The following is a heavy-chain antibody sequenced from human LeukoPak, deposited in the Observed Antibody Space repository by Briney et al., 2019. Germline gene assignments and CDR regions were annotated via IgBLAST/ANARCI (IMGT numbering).Heavy chain of an antibody. Sequence: ASVKVSFKASGYTFTSNKMHWVRQAPGQGLEWMGIITPTDGRKTYAQRLQGRVTMTRDTSTNTVYMELSNLTSEDTAIYYCARDYNWSFYSWGQGTLVTVSS. J-gene: IGHJ4*02. CDR3: ARDYNWSFYS. CDR1: GYTFTSNK. D-gene: IGHD1-1*01. CDR2: ITPTDGRK. V-gene: IGHV1-46*01.